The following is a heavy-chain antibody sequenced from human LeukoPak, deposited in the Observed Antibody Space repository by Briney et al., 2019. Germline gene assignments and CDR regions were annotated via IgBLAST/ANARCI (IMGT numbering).Heavy chain of an antibody. J-gene: IGHJ4*02. Sequence: LSGGSLRLSCAASGFTFSTYDMTWVRQDPGKGLEWVSAIGSSGSTYYADSVKGRFTISRDNSKNTLYLQMNSLRAEDTAIYYCANPFYGSGPRGYWGQGTLVTVSS. CDR1: GFTFSTYD. CDR2: IGSSGST. CDR3: ANPFYGSGPRGY. V-gene: IGHV3-23*01. D-gene: IGHD3-10*01.